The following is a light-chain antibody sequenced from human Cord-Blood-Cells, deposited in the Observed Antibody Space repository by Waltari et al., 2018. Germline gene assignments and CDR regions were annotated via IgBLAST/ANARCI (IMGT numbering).Light chain of an antibody. Sequence: QSALTQPRSVSGSPGQSVTISCTGTSRDVGGYNYVSWYQQHPGKAPNLMIYYVSKRPSGVPDRFSGSKSGNTASLTISGLQAEDEADYYCCSYAGSYTWVFGGGTKLTVL. CDR3: CSYAGSYTWV. CDR2: YVS. J-gene: IGLJ3*02. V-gene: IGLV2-11*02. CDR1: SRDVGGYNY.